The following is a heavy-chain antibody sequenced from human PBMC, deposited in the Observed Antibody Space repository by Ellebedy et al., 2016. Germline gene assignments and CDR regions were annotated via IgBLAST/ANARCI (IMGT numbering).Heavy chain of an antibody. CDR2: IYYSGST. CDR1: GGSISSSSYY. V-gene: IGHV4-39*01. CDR3: ARPYSSGWYY. J-gene: IGHJ4*02. D-gene: IGHD6-19*01. Sequence: SETLSLTCTVSGGSISSSSYYWGWIRQPPGKGLEWIGSIYYSGSTYYNPSLKSRVTISVDTSKNQFSLKLRSVTAADTAVYYCARPYSSGWYYWGQGTLVTVSS.